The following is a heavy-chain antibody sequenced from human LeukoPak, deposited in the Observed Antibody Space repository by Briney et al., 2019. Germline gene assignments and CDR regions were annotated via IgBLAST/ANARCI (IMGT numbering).Heavy chain of an antibody. CDR3: ATSGSYRTPGKY. CDR1: GVSIRSSSYY. Sequence: AETLSLTCTVSGVSIRSSSYYRGWIRQPPVKGLEWIGSIYYSGVTYYNPSLESRLTISVDSSKNQFSLKMTSVTAADTAVYYCATSGSYRTPGKYWGPGALVTVSS. V-gene: IGHV4-39*01. CDR2: IYYSGVT. J-gene: IGHJ4*02. D-gene: IGHD1-26*01.